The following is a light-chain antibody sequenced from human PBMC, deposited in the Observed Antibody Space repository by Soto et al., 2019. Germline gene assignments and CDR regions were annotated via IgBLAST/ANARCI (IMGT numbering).Light chain of an antibody. Sequence: EIVLTQSPGTLSLSPGERATLSCRASQSVSSSYLAWYQQKPGQAPRLLIYGASSRATGIPDRFSGSGSGTDFTLTISRLEPEDFAVYYCQQYTNWPRTFGQGTRLEIK. CDR2: GAS. CDR3: QQYTNWPRT. J-gene: IGKJ5*01. CDR1: QSVSSSY. V-gene: IGKV3-20*01.